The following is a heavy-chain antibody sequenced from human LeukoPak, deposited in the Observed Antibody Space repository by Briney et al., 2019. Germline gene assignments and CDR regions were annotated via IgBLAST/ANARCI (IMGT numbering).Heavy chain of an antibody. CDR1: GGSIITTSYS. Sequence: SETLSLTCTVSGGSIITTSYSWGWIRQPPGEGLEWIGSIYYSGNTYYNPSLKSRVTISVDTSKIQFSLKLSSMTAADTAVYYCARFTSTLTMDYWGQGTLVTVSS. CDR3: ARFTSTLTMDY. V-gene: IGHV4-39*01. J-gene: IGHJ4*02. CDR2: IYYSGNT.